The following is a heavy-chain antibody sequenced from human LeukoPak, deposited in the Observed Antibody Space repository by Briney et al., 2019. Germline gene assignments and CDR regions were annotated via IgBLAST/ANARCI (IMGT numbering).Heavy chain of an antibody. V-gene: IGHV3-30*18. Sequence: GRSLRPSCAASGFTFSSYGMHWVRQAPGKGLEWVAVISYDGSNKYYADSVKGRFTISRDNSKNTLYLQMNSLRAEDTAVYYCAKDRGSSGYSVGTYFDYWGQGTLVTVSS. CDR2: ISYDGSNK. D-gene: IGHD3-22*01. CDR1: GFTFSSYG. J-gene: IGHJ4*02. CDR3: AKDRGSSGYSVGTYFDY.